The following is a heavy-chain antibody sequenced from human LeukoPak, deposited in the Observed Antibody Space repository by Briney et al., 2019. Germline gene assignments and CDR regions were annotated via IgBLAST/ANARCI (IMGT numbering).Heavy chain of an antibody. CDR1: GYSISSGYY. V-gene: IGHV4-38-2*02. CDR2: IYHSGST. D-gene: IGHD3-22*01. CDR3: ARWASKGNDSSGSDAFDI. Sequence: PSETLSLTCTVSGYSISSGYYWGWIRQPPGKGLEWIGSIYHSGSTYYNPSLKSRVTISVDTSKNQFSLKLSSVTAADTAVYYCARWASKGNDSSGSDAFDIWGQGTMVTVSS. J-gene: IGHJ3*02.